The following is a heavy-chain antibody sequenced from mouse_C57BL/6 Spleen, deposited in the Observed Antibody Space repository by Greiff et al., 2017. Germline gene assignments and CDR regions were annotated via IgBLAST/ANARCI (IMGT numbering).Heavy chain of an antibody. CDR1: GYTFTSYT. D-gene: IGHD2-3*01. J-gene: IGHJ1*03. CDR3: ARLVIYDGYYDWYFDV. Sequence: VKLMESGAELARPGASVKMSCKASGYTFTSYTMHWVKQRPGQGLEWIGYINPSSGYTKYNQKFKDKATLTADKSSSTAYMQLSSLTSEDSAVYYCARLVIYDGYYDWYFDVWGTGTTVTVSS. V-gene: IGHV1-4*01. CDR2: INPSSGYT.